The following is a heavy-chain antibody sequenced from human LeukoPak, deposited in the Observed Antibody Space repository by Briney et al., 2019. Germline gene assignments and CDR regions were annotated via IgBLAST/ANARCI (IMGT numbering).Heavy chain of an antibody. CDR3: ARGRHCGGDCYLSWFDP. Sequence: SETLSLTCAVYGGSFSGYYWSWIRQPPGKGLEWIGEINHSGSTNYNPSLKSRVTISVDTSKNQFSLKLSSVTAADTAVYYCARGRHCGGDCYLSWFDPWGQGTLVTVSS. V-gene: IGHV4-34*01. CDR2: INHSGST. CDR1: GGSFSGYY. D-gene: IGHD2-21*02. J-gene: IGHJ5*02.